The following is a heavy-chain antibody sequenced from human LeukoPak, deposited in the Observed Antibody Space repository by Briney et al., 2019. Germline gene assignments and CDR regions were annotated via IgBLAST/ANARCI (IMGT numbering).Heavy chain of an antibody. CDR3: AKDAVRGSGRINWFDS. J-gene: IGHJ5*01. D-gene: IGHD3-10*01. CDR2: ISWNSGSI. Sequence: RSLRLSCAASGFTFDDYAMHWVRQAPGKGLEWVSGISWNSGSIGYADSVKGRFTISRDNAKNSLYLQMNSLRGEDTAAYYCAKDAVRGSGRINWFDSWGQGTLVTVSS. V-gene: IGHV3-9*01. CDR1: GFTFDDYA.